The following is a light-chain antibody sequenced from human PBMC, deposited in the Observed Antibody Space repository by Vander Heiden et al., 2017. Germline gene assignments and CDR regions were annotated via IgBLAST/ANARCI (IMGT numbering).Light chain of an antibody. CDR2: DAS. Sequence: EIVLTQSPATLSLSPGERATLSCRASQSVSSYLAWYQQKPGQAPRLLIYDASNSAIGIPDRFSGSGSVTDFTLTSSSREPEDFAVYYWQQRSNLITFGQGTLLEIK. CDR1: QSVSSY. CDR3: QQRSNLIT. V-gene: IGKV3-11*01. J-gene: IGKJ5*01.